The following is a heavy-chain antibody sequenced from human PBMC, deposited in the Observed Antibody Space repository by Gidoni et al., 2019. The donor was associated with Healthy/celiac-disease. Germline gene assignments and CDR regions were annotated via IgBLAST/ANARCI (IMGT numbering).Heavy chain of an antibody. V-gene: IGHV4-39*01. CDR2: IYDSGST. CDR3: ARHGRSSGWYGGDFDY. CDR1: GGSLSSSSDY. D-gene: IGHD6-19*01. Sequence: QLQLQESGPGLVKPSETLSLTCTVSGGSLSSSSDYWGWIRQPPGKGLEWIGSIYDSGSTYYNPSFKSRVTISVDTSKNQFSLKLSSVTAADTAVYYCARHGRSSGWYGGDFDYWGQGTLVTVSS. J-gene: IGHJ4*02.